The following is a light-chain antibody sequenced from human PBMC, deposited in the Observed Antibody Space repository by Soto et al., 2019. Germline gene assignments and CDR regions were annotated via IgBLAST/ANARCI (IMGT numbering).Light chain of an antibody. Sequence: EIVMTQSPVTLSVSPGERATLSCRATQTVSSNLAWYQQKPGQAPRLLIYGASTRVTGIPARFSGSGSGTEFTLTISSLQSEDLAVYYCQQYNNWPLTFGGGTKVEIK. J-gene: IGKJ4*01. CDR3: QQYNNWPLT. V-gene: IGKV3D-15*01. CDR2: GAS. CDR1: QTVSSN.